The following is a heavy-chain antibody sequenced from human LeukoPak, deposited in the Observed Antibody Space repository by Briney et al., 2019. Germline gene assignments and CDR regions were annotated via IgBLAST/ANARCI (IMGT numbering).Heavy chain of an antibody. D-gene: IGHD6-13*01. V-gene: IGHV4-39*01. Sequence: SETLSLTCTVSGGSISSSSYYWVWIRQPPGKGLEWIGSSYYSGSTYYNPSLKSRVTISVDTSKNQSSLKLSSVTAADTAVYYCARLRIAAAGTSVRFDYWGQGTLVTVSS. CDR3: ARLRIAAAGTSVRFDY. CDR1: GGSISSSSYY. CDR2: SYYSGST. J-gene: IGHJ4*02.